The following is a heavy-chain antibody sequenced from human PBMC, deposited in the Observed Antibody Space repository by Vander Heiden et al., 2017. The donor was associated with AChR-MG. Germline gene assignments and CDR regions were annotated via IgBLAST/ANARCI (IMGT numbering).Heavy chain of an antibody. Sequence: QITLKESGPTLVTPTQTLTLTCHFSGFSLRTSGVGVAWIHQPPGKALWWLAIIFWDDDAPSSQSLKSRLTSTKDTSKNQVVLTMTNMDPMDTATYYCAHTGRPPDSPHNADTRAYYFDYWGQVTLVTVS. CDR3: AHTGRPPDSPHNADTRAYYFDY. D-gene: IGHD3-22*01. CDR1: GFSLRTSGVG. J-gene: IGHJ4*02. CDR2: IFWDDDA. V-gene: IGHV2-5*02.